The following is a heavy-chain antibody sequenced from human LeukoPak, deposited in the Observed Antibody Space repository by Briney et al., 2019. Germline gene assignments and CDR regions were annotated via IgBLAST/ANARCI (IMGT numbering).Heavy chain of an antibody. D-gene: IGHD3-22*01. J-gene: IGHJ4*02. V-gene: IGHV1-2*02. CDR1: GYTFTGYY. CDR2: INPNSGGT. CDR3: ARDRTRRVGYYYAGLFDY. Sequence: GASVKVSCKASGYTFTGYYMHWVRQAPGQGLEWMGWINPNSGGTNYAQKFQGRVTMTRDTSISTAYMELSRLRSDDTAVYYCARDRTRRVGYYYAGLFDYWGQGTLVTVSS.